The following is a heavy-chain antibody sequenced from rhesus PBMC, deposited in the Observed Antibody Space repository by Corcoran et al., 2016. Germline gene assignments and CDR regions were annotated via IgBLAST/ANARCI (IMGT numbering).Heavy chain of an antibody. Sequence: VKLVQSGAEVKKPGSSVKVSCKASGYTFTDYYMHWVRQAPRQGLEWMGWINPYHGNTKYEKKFQGRVTMTRDTSTSTAYMELSSLRSEDTAVYYCARDSPYRDKYFDLWGPGTPITISS. D-gene: IGHD4-23*01. CDR2: INPYHGNT. J-gene: IGHJ2*01. CDR3: ARDSPYRDKYFDL. V-gene: IGHV1S2*01. CDR1: GYTFTDYY.